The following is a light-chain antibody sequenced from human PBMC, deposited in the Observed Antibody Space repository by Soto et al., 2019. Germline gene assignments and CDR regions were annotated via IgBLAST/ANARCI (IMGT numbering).Light chain of an antibody. CDR3: ATWDSSLSGVV. CDR2: DNN. J-gene: IGLJ2*01. Sequence: QSALTQPPSVSAAPGQKVTISCSGSCSNIGNEYVSWYQHLPGTAPKLLIYDNNKRPSGIPDRFSGSKSGTSATLGITGPQTGDEAEYYCATWDSSLSGVVFGGGTKLTVL. V-gene: IGLV1-51*01. CDR1: CSNIGNEY.